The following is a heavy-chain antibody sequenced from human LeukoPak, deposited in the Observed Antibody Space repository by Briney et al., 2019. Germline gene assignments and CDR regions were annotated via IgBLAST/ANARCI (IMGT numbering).Heavy chain of an antibody. J-gene: IGHJ6*02. CDR2: IYYSGST. CDR3: ARRTQDYYYYYGMDV. D-gene: IGHD2-2*01. Sequence: SETLSLTCTVSGGSISSSNYYWGWIRQPPGKGLEWIGGIYYSGSTYYNPSLKSRVTISVDTSKNHFSPKLSSVTAADTAVYYCARRTQDYYYYYGMDVWGQGTTATVSS. V-gene: IGHV4-39*02. CDR1: GGSISSSNYY.